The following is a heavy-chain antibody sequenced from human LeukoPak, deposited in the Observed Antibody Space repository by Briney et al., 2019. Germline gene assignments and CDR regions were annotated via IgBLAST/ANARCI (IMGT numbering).Heavy chain of an antibody. V-gene: IGHV1-8*01. CDR3: ARGSQAGSTVEEFDY. CDR1: GYTFTDSD. Sequence: GASVKVSCKASGYTFTDSDINWVRQAPGQGLEWMGWMNPNSGNTGYAQKFQGKVTMTRSTSTNTAYMELSRLMSEDTAVYYCARGSQAGSTVEEFDYWGQGTLVTVSS. D-gene: IGHD4-17*01. J-gene: IGHJ4*02. CDR2: MNPNSGNT.